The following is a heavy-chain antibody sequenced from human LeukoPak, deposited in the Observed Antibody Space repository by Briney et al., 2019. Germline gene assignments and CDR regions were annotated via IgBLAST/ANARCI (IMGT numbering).Heavy chain of an antibody. CDR3: AKEGPKYYYDSSGYYPAFGY. CDR2: ISGSGGGT. CDR1: GFTFSSYA. J-gene: IGHJ4*02. D-gene: IGHD3-22*01. Sequence: SGGSLRLSCAASGFTFSSYAMSWVRQAPGKGLEWVSAISGSGGGTYYADSVKDRFTISRDYSNNTLYLQMNSLRAEDTAVYYCAKEGPKYYYDSSGYYPAFGYWGQGTLVTVSS. V-gene: IGHV3-23*01.